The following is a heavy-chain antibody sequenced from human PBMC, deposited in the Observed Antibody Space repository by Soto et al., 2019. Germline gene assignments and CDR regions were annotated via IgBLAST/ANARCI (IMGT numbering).Heavy chain of an antibody. CDR2: INHSGST. V-gene: IGHV4-34*01. J-gene: IGHJ5*02. Sequence: SETLSLTCAFDGWYFRGYYCSWIRKHQGKGLEWIGEINHSGSTNYNPSLKSRVTISVDTSKNQFSLKLSSVTAADTAVYYCARPLSPVTTDNWFDPWGQGTLVTVSS. CDR3: ARPLSPVTTDNWFDP. CDR1: GWYFRGYY. D-gene: IGHD4-4*01.